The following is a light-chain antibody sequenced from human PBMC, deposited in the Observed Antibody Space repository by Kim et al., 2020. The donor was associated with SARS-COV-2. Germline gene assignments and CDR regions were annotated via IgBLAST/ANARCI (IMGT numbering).Light chain of an antibody. Sequence: QSSTIACNATSSDVGGYNYVSWYQQHTGKAPKLMIYDVSKRPSGVSNRFSGSKSGNTASLTISGLQAEDEADYYCSSYTSSSTPYVFGTGTKVTVL. V-gene: IGLV2-14*03. CDR1: SSDVGGYNY. J-gene: IGLJ1*01. CDR3: SSYTSSSTPYV. CDR2: DVS.